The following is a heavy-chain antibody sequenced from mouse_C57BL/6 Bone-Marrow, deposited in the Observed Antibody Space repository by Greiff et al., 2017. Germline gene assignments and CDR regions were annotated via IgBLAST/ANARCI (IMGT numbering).Heavy chain of an antibody. V-gene: IGHV2-3*01. CDR1: GFSLTSYG. CDR2: IWGDGST. CDR3: AKMRAITTVVARAMDY. Sequence: VHLVESGPGLVAPSQSLSITCTVSGFSLTSYGVSWVRQPPGEGLEWLGVIWGDGSTNYHSALISRLSISKDNSKSQVFLKLNSLQTDDTATYYCAKMRAITTVVARAMDYWGQGTSVTVSS. J-gene: IGHJ4*01. D-gene: IGHD1-1*01.